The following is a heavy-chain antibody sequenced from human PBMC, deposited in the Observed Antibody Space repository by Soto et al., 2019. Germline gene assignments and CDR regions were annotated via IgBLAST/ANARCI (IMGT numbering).Heavy chain of an antibody. V-gene: IGHV4-34*01. CDR3: ARVICSGGSCYSFDP. CDR1: GGSFSGYY. J-gene: IGHJ5*02. CDR2: INHSGST. Sequence: QVQLQQWGAGLLKPSETLSLTCAVYGGSFSGYYWSWIRKPPGKGLEWIGEINHSGSTNYNPSLKGRITISVDTSKNQFSLKLSSVTAADTAVYYCARVICSGGSCYSFDPWGQGTLVTVSS. D-gene: IGHD2-15*01.